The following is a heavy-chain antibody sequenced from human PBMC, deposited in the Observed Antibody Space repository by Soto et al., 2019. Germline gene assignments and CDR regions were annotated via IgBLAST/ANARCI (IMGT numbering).Heavy chain of an antibody. V-gene: IGHV3-21*01. CDR2: ISSSGSYI. J-gene: IGHJ4*02. D-gene: IGHD3-10*01. Sequence: EVQLVESGGGLVKPGGSLRLSCAASGFTFSSYSMNWVRQAPGKGLEWVSSISSSGSYIYYADSLKGRFTISRDNDKNPLYQKMNRLRDDDTVEYYCASSTEGGSGSYYIRGGYYFDYWGQGTLVTVSS. CDR3: ASSTEGGSGSYYIRGGYYFDY. CDR1: GFTFSSYS.